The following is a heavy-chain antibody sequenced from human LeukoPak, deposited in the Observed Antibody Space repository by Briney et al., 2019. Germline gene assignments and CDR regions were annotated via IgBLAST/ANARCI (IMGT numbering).Heavy chain of an antibody. Sequence: ASVMVSCKASGYTFTSCAMHCVRQAPGQRLELMGWTNAGNGNTKYSQKFHGRVTITRDTSASTAYMELSSLRSEDTAVYYCARDFWSGYYSDWFDPWGQGTLVTVSS. J-gene: IGHJ5*02. V-gene: IGHV1-3*01. CDR2: TNAGNGNT. CDR3: ARDFWSGYYSDWFDP. D-gene: IGHD3-3*01. CDR1: GYTFTSCA.